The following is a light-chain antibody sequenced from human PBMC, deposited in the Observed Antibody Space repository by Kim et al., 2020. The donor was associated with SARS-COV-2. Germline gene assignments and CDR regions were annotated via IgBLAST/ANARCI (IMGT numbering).Light chain of an antibody. Sequence: IVMTQSPLSLPVTPGGPASISCRSSQSLLYNNEYNYLEWYLQRPGQSPQLLIYLGSNRASGVPDRFSGSGSGADFTLKISRVEAEDVGFYYCAQTLQAPQTFGQGATVYIQ. V-gene: IGKV2-28*01. J-gene: IGKJ1*01. CDR2: LGS. CDR1: QSLLYNNEYNY. CDR3: AQTLQAPQT.